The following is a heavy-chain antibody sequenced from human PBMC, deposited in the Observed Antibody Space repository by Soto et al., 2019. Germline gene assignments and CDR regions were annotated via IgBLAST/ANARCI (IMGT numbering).Heavy chain of an antibody. Sequence: QVQVVESGGGVVQPGRSLRLSCAASGFTFSSYGMHRVRQAPGKGLEWVAVISYHGNDKYYADSVKGRFTISRDNFKSTLYLQMSSLRAEDTAIYFCAKDLLHNTVTTCGSWGQGTLVSVSS. J-gene: IGHJ5*02. CDR1: GFTFSSYG. V-gene: IGHV3-30*18. D-gene: IGHD4-17*01. CDR2: ISYHGNDK. CDR3: AKDLLHNTVTTCGS.